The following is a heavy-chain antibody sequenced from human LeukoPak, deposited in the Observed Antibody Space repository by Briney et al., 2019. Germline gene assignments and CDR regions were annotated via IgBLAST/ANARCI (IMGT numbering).Heavy chain of an antibody. V-gene: IGHV3-23*01. CDR2: ISGSGGST. CDR1: GFTFSNYA. J-gene: IGHJ4*02. CDR3: ACEDGDLVDY. D-gene: IGHD2-21*02. Sequence: TGGPLRLSCVTSGFTFSNYAMSWVRQAPGKGLEWVSAISGSGGSTYYADSVKGRFTISRDNSKSTLYLQMNSLRAEDTAVYYCACEDGDLVDYWGQGTLVTVSS.